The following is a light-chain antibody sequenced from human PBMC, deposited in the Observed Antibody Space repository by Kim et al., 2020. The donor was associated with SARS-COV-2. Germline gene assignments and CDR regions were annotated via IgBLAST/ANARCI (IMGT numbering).Light chain of an antibody. CDR1: KLGDKY. J-gene: IGLJ2*01. CDR2: QDS. V-gene: IGLV3-1*01. CDR3: QAWDSSTALV. Sequence: SYELTQPPSVSVSPGQTASITCSGDKLGDKYACWYQQKPGQSPVLVIYQDSKRPSGIPERFSGSNSGNTATLTISGTQAMDEAYYYCQAWDSSTALVFGG.